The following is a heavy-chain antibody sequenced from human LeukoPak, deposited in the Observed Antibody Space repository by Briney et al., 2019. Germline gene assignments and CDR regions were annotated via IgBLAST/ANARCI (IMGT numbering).Heavy chain of an antibody. CDR1: GFTFSGYE. D-gene: IGHD1/OR15-1a*01. J-gene: IGHJ6*02. CDR3: ARGPLNTFGVDA. Sequence: PGGSLRLSCAASGFTFSGYEMNWVRQAPGKGLEWISYICGRGKTIYYADSVKGRFTISRDDAKNFLYLQMNSLRAEDTALYYCARGPLNTFGVDAWGHGTTVTVSS. CDR2: ICGRGKTI. V-gene: IGHV3-48*03.